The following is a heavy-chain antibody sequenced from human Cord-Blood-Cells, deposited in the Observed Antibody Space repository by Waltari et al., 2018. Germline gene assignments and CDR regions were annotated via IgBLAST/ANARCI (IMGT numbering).Heavy chain of an antibody. Sequence: EVQLVESGGGLVKPGGSLRLSCAASGFTFSSYSMNWAHQAPGKGLEWVSSISSSSSYIYYADSVKGRFTISRDNAKNSLYLQMNSLRAEDTAVYYCARDSSSSWYYYYYGMDVWGQGTTVTVSS. CDR1: GFTFSSYS. V-gene: IGHV3-21*01. D-gene: IGHD6-13*01. CDR2: ISSSSSYI. CDR3: ARDSSSSWYYYYYGMDV. J-gene: IGHJ6*02.